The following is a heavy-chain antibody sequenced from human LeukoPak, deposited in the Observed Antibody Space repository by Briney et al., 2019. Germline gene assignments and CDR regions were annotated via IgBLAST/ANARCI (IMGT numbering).Heavy chain of an antibody. CDR3: ARRTAGTTEAAFDI. CDR2: IGGYNGNT. D-gene: IGHD1-1*01. Sequence: ASVKVSCKASGYTFSNYGITWVRQAPGQGLEWMGWIGGYNGNTDYAQKLQGRVTLTTDTSTSTGYMELRSLRSDDTAVYYCARRTAGTTEAAFDIWGQGTMVTASS. V-gene: IGHV1-18*01. CDR1: GYTFSNYG. J-gene: IGHJ3*02.